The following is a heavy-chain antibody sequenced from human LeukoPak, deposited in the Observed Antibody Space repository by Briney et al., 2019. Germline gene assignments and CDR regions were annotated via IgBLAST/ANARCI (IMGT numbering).Heavy chain of an antibody. CDR3: ARGYNGGSDY. CDR2: IKQDGGAR. Sequence: QPGGSLRLSCAASGLIVRDYWMNWVRQAPGQGLEWLANIKQDGGARYYVGSVKGRFTISSDSAKSLVYLQMDSLRAEDTATYYCARGYNGGSDYWGQGTLVTVSS. D-gene: IGHD3-16*01. V-gene: IGHV3-7*01. J-gene: IGHJ4*02. CDR1: GLIVRDYW.